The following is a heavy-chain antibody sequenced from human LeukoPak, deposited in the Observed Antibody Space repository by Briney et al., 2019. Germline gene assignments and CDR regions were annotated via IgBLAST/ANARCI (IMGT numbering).Heavy chain of an antibody. J-gene: IGHJ5*02. V-gene: IGHV1-2*02. Sequence: VASVKVSCKASGYMFSGYYMHWVRQAPGQGLEWMGWINSNSGGTNYAQKFQGRVTMTRDTSISTAYMELSRLRSDDTAVYYCARRYYYGSGSYWAQLQNWFDPWGQGTLVTVSS. CDR1: GYMFSGYY. CDR2: INSNSGGT. D-gene: IGHD3-10*01. CDR3: ARRYYYGSGSYWAQLQNWFDP.